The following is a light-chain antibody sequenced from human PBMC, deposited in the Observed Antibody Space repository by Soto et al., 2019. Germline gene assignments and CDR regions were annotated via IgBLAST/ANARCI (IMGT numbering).Light chain of an antibody. V-gene: IGKV3-15*01. CDR3: QQYNNWPHT. CDR1: QSVSSN. CDR2: GAS. J-gene: IGKJ1*01. Sequence: DIVMTQSPATLSVSPEERATLSCRASQSVSSNLAWYQQKPGQAPRLLIYGASTRATGIPARFSGSGSGTEFTLTISSLQSEDFAVYYCQQYNNWPHTFGQGTKV.